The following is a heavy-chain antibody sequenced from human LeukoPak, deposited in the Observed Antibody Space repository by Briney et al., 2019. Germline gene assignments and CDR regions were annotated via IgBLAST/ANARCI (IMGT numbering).Heavy chain of an antibody. CDR3: ARDGLSLLRYFDWFRSPMPNAFDI. CDR1: GYTFTSYG. Sequence: ASVKVSCTASGYTFTSYGISWVRQAPGQGLEWMGWISAYNGNTHYAQKLQGRVTMTTGTSTSTAYMELRSLRSDDTAVYYCARDGLSLLRYFDWFRSPMPNAFDIWGQGTMVTVSS. D-gene: IGHD3-9*01. V-gene: IGHV1-18*01. CDR2: ISAYNGNT. J-gene: IGHJ3*02.